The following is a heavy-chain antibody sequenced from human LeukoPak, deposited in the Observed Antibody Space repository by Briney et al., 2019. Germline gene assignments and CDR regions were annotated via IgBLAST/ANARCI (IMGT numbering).Heavy chain of an antibody. CDR3: ARDPYDYVWGSYRYWFDP. D-gene: IGHD3-16*02. Sequence: ASVTVSCKASGYTFTGYYMHWVRQAPGQGLEWMGWINPNSGGTNYAQKFQGRVTMTRDTSISTAYMELSRLRSDDTAVYYCARDPYDYVWGSYRYWFDPWGQGTLVTVSS. CDR1: GYTFTGYY. V-gene: IGHV1-2*02. CDR2: INPNSGGT. J-gene: IGHJ5*02.